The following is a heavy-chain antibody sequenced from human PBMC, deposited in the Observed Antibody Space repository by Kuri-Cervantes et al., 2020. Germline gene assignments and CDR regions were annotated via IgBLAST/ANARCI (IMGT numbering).Heavy chain of an antibody. CDR2: ISGGSSFI. D-gene: IGHD3-10*01. V-gene: IGHV3-21*01. CDR1: GFTVSSNY. J-gene: IGHJ4*02. Sequence: GGSLRLSCAASGFTVSSNYMSWVRQAPGRGLEWVSSISGGSSFIDYADSVKGRFTVSRDNAKESLYLQMNSLRDEDTAVYYCARDQGRELSPLDCWGQGTLVTVSS. CDR3: ARDQGRELSPLDC.